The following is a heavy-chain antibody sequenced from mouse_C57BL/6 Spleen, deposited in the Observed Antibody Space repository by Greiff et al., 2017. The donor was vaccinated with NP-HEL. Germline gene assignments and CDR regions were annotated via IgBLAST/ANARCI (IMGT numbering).Heavy chain of an antibody. CDR3: AREGYYGSTGYFDV. D-gene: IGHD1-1*01. CDR2: INPNNGGT. CDR1: GYTFTDYY. V-gene: IGHV1-26*01. Sequence: EVQLQQSGPELVKPGASVKISCKASGYTFTDYYMNWVKQSHGKSLEWIGDINPNNGGTSYNQKFKGKATLTVEKSSSTAYMELRSLTSEDSAVYYCAREGYYGSTGYFDVWGTGTTVTVSS. J-gene: IGHJ1*03.